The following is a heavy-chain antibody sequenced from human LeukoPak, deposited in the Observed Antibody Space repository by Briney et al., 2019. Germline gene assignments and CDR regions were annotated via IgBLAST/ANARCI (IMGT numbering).Heavy chain of an antibody. J-gene: IGHJ6*03. CDR1: GGSLSSYY. V-gene: IGHV4-59*01. Sequence: PSETLSLTCTVSGGSLSSYYWSWIRQPPGKGLEWIGYIYYSGSTNYNPSLKSRVTISVDTSKNQFSLKLSSVTAADTAVYYCARSGSDSAYYYYMDVWGKGTTVTISS. CDR3: ARSGSDSAYYYYMDV. CDR2: IYYSGST. D-gene: IGHD3-10*01.